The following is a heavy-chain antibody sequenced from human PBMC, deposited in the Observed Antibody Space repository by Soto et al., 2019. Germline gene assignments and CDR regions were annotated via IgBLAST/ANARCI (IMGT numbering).Heavy chain of an antibody. CDR2: MNPNSGNT. CDR3: ARGKFENYGSGSPYWYMDV. Sequence: GASVKVSCKASGYTFTSYDINWVRQATVQGREWMGWMNPNSGNTGYAQKFQGRVTMTRNTSISTAYMELSSLRSEDTAVYYCARGKFENYGSGSPYWYMDVWGKGTTVTVSS. D-gene: IGHD3-10*01. J-gene: IGHJ6*03. V-gene: IGHV1-8*01. CDR1: GYTFTSYD.